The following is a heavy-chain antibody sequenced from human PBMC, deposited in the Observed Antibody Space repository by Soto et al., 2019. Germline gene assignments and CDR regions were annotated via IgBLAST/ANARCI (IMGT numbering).Heavy chain of an antibody. V-gene: IGHV3-53*02. CDR1: GFTVSTNY. J-gene: IGHJ4*02. CDR2: IYSGGST. D-gene: IGHD5-12*01. CDR3: ARGGGSGYDYNY. Sequence: EVQLVETGGGLIQPGGSLRLSCAASGFTVSTNYMSWVRQAPGKGLEWVSVIYSGGSTYYADSVKGRFTISKDNSKNTLYLKMSRLRAEDTAVYYCARGGGSGYDYNYWGQGTLVTVSS.